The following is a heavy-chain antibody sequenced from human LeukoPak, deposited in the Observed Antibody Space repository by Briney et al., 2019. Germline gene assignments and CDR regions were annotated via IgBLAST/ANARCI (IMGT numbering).Heavy chain of an antibody. D-gene: IGHD3-22*01. Sequence: SETLSLTCTVSGSSLSSSAYSWGWLRQPPGKGLEWIGSIAFTGTTYYNPSLRSRLTISEDTSKNQFSLKLSSVTAADTAVYYCARAGGRNYYDSSGYLPDAFDIWGQGTMVTVSS. J-gene: IGHJ3*02. CDR2: IAFTGTT. CDR3: ARAGGRNYYDSSGYLPDAFDI. CDR1: GSSLSSSAYS. V-gene: IGHV4-39*07.